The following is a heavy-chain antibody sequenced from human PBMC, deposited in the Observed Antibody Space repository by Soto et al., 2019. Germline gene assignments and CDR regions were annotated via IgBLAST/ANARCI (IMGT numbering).Heavy chain of an antibody. CDR1: GGSFSGYY. CDR3: GRVLLWVLPAAPGGGAYYYYGTDV. D-gene: IGHD2-2*01. V-gene: IGHV4-34*01. Sequence: SETLSLTCAVYGGSFSGYYWSWIRQPPGKGLEWIGEINHSGSTNYNPSLKSRVTISVDTSKNQFSLKLSSVTAADTAVYYCGRVLLWVLPAAPGGGAYYYYGTDVWGQGTTVTVSS. CDR2: INHSGST. J-gene: IGHJ6*02.